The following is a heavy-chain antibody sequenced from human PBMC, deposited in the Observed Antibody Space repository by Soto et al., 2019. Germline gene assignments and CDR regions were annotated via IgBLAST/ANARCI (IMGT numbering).Heavy chain of an antibody. CDR1: GFTFSTFS. V-gene: IGHV3-48*02. CDR2: ISSGSSTI. Sequence: GGSLRLSCAASGFTFSTFSMNWVRQAPGKGLEWLSYISSGSSTIYYSDSVNGRLTISRDNAKNSLYLQMNSLRDEETAVYCCAGTYSSNWYKLDCWVQGTQVTVS. D-gene: IGHD6-13*01. CDR3: AGTYSSNWYKLDC. J-gene: IGHJ4*02.